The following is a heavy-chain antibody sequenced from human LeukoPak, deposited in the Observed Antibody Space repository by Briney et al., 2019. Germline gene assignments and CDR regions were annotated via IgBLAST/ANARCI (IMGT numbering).Heavy chain of an antibody. J-gene: IGHJ3*02. CDR3: ARTGDLYAFDM. CDR1: GGSISSDY. D-gene: IGHD7-27*01. CDR2: IYHSGSS. Sequence: SETLSLTCTVSGGSISSDYCGWIRQPPGKGLEWIGTIYHSGSSSYNPSLKSRVTISVDTSEKQFSLKLSSVTAADTAVYYCARTGDLYAFDMWGQGAMVIISS. V-gene: IGHV4-38-2*02.